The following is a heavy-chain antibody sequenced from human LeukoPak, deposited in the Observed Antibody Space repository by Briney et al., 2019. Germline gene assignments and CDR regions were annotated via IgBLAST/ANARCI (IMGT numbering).Heavy chain of an antibody. Sequence: KFQGRVTITRDTSASTAYMELRSLRSDDTAVYYCARDYGGSYYYGMDVWGQGTTVTVSS. D-gene: IGHD1-26*01. CDR3: ARDYGGSYYYGMDV. J-gene: IGHJ6*02. V-gene: IGHV1-3*01.